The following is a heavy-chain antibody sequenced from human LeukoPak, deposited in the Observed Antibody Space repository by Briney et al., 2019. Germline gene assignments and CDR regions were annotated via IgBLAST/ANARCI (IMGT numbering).Heavy chain of an antibody. CDR3: ARNSTNGVCN. CDR1: GGTFSSYA. D-gene: IGHD2-8*01. V-gene: IGHV1-69*05. J-gene: IGHJ4*02. Sequence: GSSVKVSCKASGGTFSSYAISWVRQAPGQGLEWMGGIIPIFGTANYAQKLQGRVTMTTDTSTSTAYMELRSLRSDDTAVYYCARNSTNGVCNWGQGTLVTVSS. CDR2: IIPIFGTA.